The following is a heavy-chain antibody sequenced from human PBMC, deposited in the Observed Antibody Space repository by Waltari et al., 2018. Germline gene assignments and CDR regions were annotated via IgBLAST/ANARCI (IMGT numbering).Heavy chain of an antibody. D-gene: IGHD5-12*01. CDR3: ARGYRKAFDI. V-gene: IGHV3-48*03. CDR2: IYSTGSTK. J-gene: IGHJ3*02. CDR1: GFTFRDSI. Sequence: EVQLAESGGGLVQPGGYLSLPCVASGFTFRDSITNWVRQAPGKGLEWVSYIYSTGSTKYYADSVKGRFTISRDNAQNSLSLQMNSLRADDTAIYYCARGYRKAFDIWGQGTMVTVSS.